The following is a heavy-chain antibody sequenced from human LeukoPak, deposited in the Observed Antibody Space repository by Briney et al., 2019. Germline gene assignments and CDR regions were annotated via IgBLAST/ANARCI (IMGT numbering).Heavy chain of an antibody. CDR1: GGSISSYY. CDR2: IYYSGST. D-gene: IGHD6-13*01. Sequence: KPSETLSLTCTVSGGSISSYYWSWIRQPPGKGLEWIGYIYYSGSTNYNPSLKSRVTISVDTSKNQFSLRLSSVTAADTAVYYCASTDSSRWPPNWFDPWGQGTLVTVSS. J-gene: IGHJ5*02. CDR3: ASTDSSRWPPNWFDP. V-gene: IGHV4-59*08.